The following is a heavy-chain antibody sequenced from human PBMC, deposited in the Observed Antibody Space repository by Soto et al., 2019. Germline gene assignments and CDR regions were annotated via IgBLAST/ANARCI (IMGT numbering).Heavy chain of an antibody. Sequence: QVQLVQSGAEVKKPGASVKVSCKASGYTFTSYAISWVRQAPGQGLEWMGWISAYNGNTNYAQKLQGRVTMTTDTSTSRGYMGLRSVRSDDTAVYCCARDAPPADYWGQGALVTVSS. CDR1: GYTFTSYA. V-gene: IGHV1-18*01. J-gene: IGHJ4*02. CDR2: ISAYNGNT. CDR3: ARDAPPADY.